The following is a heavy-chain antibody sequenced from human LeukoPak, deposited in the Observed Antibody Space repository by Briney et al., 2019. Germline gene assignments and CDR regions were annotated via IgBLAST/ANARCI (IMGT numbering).Heavy chain of an antibody. Sequence: GGSLRLSCAASGFTVSSNYMSRVRQAPGKGLEWVSVIYSGGSTYYADSVKGRFTISRDNSKNTLYLQMNSLRAEDTAVYYCASSTLHAFDIWGQGTMVTVSS. J-gene: IGHJ3*02. CDR1: GFTVSSNY. CDR3: ASSTLHAFDI. CDR2: IYSGGST. V-gene: IGHV3-66*01.